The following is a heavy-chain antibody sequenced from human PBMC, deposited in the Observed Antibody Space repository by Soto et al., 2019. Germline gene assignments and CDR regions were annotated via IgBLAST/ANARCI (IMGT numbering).Heavy chain of an antibody. D-gene: IGHD3-10*01. J-gene: IGHJ4*02. CDR3: ATSYGSGSRPFDS. Sequence: ASVKVSCKASGYTFTSYYMHWVRQAPGQGLEWMGIINPSVGMSNYAQKFQGRVTMIADRSTNTTYMQLSSLRSEDTALYYCATSYGSGSRPFDSWGQGTPVTVSS. CDR2: INPSVGMS. CDR1: GYTFTSYY. V-gene: IGHV1-46*01.